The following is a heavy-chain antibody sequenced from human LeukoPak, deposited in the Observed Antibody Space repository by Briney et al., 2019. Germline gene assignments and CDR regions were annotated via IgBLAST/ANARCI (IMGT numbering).Heavy chain of an antibody. CDR3: ARDLISSSGDAFGI. J-gene: IGHJ3*02. CDR1: GFTVSSNY. CDR2: IYSGGST. Sequence: GGSLRLSCAASGFTVSSNYMSWVRQAPGKGLEWVSVIYSGGSTYYADSVKGRFTISRDNSKNTLCLQMNSLRAEDTAVYYCARDLISSSGDAFGIWGQGTMVTVSS. V-gene: IGHV3-53*01. D-gene: IGHD6-6*01.